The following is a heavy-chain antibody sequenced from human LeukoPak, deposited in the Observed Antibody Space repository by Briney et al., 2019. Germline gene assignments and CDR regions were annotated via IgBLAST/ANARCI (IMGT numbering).Heavy chain of an antibody. CDR3: ARDGNYYYGSGSYPDY. CDR2: ISYDGSNK. V-gene: IGHV3-30-3*01. CDR1: EFTFSSYA. Sequence: GRSLRLSCAASEFTFSSYAMHWVRRAPGKGLEWVAVISYDGSNKYYADSVKGRFTISRDNSKSTLYLQMNSLRVEDTAVYYCARDGNYYYGSGSYPDYWGQGTLVTVSS. D-gene: IGHD3-10*01. J-gene: IGHJ4*02.